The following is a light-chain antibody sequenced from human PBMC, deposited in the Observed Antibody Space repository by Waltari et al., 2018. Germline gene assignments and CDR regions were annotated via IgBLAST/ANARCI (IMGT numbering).Light chain of an antibody. CDR2: DAS. J-gene: IGKJ1*01. CDR3: QQRSNWPPT. Sequence: DIVMTQSPDSLAVSLGERATINCKSSQSVSRHLAWYQQKPGQAPRLLIYDASNRATGVPARFSGSGSGTDFTLTISSLEPEDFAVYYCQQRSNWPPTFGQGTKVEIK. CDR1: QSVSRH. V-gene: IGKV3-11*01.